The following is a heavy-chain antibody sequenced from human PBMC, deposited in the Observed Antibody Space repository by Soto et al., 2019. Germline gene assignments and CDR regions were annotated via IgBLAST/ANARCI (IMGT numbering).Heavy chain of an antibody. Sequence: EASVKVSCKASGYTFTSYGISWVRQAPGQGLEWMGWISAYNGNTNYAQKLQGRVTMTTDTSTSTAYMELRSLRSDDTAVYYCARSTAVAGKSWFDPWGQGTLVTVSS. V-gene: IGHV1-18*01. CDR2: ISAYNGNT. J-gene: IGHJ5*02. D-gene: IGHD6-19*01. CDR3: ARSTAVAGKSWFDP. CDR1: GYTFTSYG.